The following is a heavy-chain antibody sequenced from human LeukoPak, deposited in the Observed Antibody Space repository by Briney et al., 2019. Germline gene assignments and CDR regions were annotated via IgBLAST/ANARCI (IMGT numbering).Heavy chain of an antibody. J-gene: IGHJ3*02. CDR1: GGSISSYY. CDR3: AAAYDYGDEGAFDI. CDR2: IYYSGST. V-gene: IGHV4-59*08. D-gene: IGHD4-17*01. Sequence: SETLSLTCTVSGGSISSYYWSWIRQPPGKGLEWIGYIYYSGSTNYNPSLKSRVTISVDTSKNQFSLKLSSVTAADTAVYYCAAAYDYGDEGAFDIWGQGTMVTVSS.